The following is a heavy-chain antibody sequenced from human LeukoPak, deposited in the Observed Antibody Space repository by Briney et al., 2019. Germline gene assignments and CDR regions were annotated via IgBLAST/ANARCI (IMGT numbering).Heavy chain of an antibody. CDR3: ARDGPHYDFSAVGFDP. D-gene: IGHD3-3*01. J-gene: IGHJ5*02. CDR2: VYYSGST. V-gene: IGHV4-39*07. Sequence: SETLSLTCTVSGGSISTTNYYWGWIRQSPGKGLEWFGCVYYSGSTYYNPSLKSRVTISVDTSQNQFSLQLTSVTAADTAVYYCARDGPHYDFSAVGFDPWGQGTLVTVSS. CDR1: GGSISTTNYY.